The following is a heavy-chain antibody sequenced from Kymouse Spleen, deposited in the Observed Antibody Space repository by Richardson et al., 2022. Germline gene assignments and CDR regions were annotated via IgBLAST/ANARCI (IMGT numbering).Heavy chain of an antibody. CDR1: GFTVSSNY. CDR2: IYSGGST. V-gene: IGHV3-53*01. D-gene: IGHD4-17*01. Sequence: EVQLVESGGGLIQPGGSLRLSCAASGFTVSSNYMSWVRQAPGKGLEWVSVIYSGGSTYYADSVKGRFTISRDNSKNTLYLQMNSLRAEDTAVYYCARHNYGDYVYYYYGMDVWGQGTTVTVSS. CDR3: ARHNYGDYVYYYYGMDV. J-gene: IGHJ6*02.